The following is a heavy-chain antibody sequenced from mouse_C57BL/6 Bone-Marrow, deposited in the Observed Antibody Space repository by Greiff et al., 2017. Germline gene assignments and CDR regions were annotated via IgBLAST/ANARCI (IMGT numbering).Heavy chain of an antibody. CDR3: ARGSNYPYYAMDY. CDR2: IYPSDSET. J-gene: IGHJ4*01. CDR1: GYTFTSYW. D-gene: IGHD2-5*01. Sequence: QVQLQQPGAELVRPGSSVKLSCKASGYTFTSYWMDWVKQRPGQGLEWIGNIYPSDSETPYNQKFKDKATLTVDKSSSTAYMQLSSLTSEDSAVYYCARGSNYPYYAMDYWGQGTSVTVSS. V-gene: IGHV1-61*01.